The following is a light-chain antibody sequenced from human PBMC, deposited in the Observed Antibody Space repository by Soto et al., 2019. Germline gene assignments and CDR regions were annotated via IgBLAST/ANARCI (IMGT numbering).Light chain of an antibody. J-gene: IGKJ2*01. CDR1: QSVSSSY. Sequence: EIVLTQSPGTLSLSPGERAILYCRASQSVSSSYLAWYQQKPGQAPRLLIYGASSRATGIPDRFSGSGSGTDFTLTISRLEPEDFAVYYCQQYGRSPDTFGQGTRLEIK. V-gene: IGKV3-20*01. CDR2: GAS. CDR3: QQYGRSPDT.